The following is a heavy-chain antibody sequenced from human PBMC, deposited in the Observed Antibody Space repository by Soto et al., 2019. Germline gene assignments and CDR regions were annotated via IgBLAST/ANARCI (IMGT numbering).Heavy chain of an antibody. CDR1: GGTFSSYA. CDR3: ARSQGSSTSLEIYYYYYYGMDV. Sequence: QVQLVQSGAEVKKPGSSVKVSCKASGGTFSSYAISWVRQAPGQGLEWMGGIIPISGTANYAQKFQGRITITADESTITAYMEQSSLRSEDTAVYYCARSQGSSTSLEIYYYYYYGMDVWGQGTTVTVSS. D-gene: IGHD2-2*01. V-gene: IGHV1-69*01. CDR2: IIPISGTA. J-gene: IGHJ6*02.